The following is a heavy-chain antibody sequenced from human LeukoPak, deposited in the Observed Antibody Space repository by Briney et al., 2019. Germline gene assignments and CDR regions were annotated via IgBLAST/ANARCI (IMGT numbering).Heavy chain of an antibody. CDR3: ARVAAADYFDY. CDR2: INPYNGNT. D-gene: IGHD6-13*01. CDR1: GYTFTSYG. Sequence: ASVKVSCKASGYTFTSYGISWVRQAPGQGLEWMGWINPYNGNTNYAQKLQGRVTMTTDTSTSTAYMELRSLRSDDTAVYYCARVAAADYFDYWGQGTLVTVSS. V-gene: IGHV1-18*01. J-gene: IGHJ4*02.